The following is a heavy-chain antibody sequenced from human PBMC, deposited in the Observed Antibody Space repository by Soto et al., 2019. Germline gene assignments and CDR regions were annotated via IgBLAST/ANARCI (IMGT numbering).Heavy chain of an antibody. Sequence: PGGSLRLSCAASGFPVSSNYMSWVRQAPGKGLEWVSVIYSGGSTYYADSMKGRFTISRDNAKNSLYLQMNSLRAEDTAVYYCAREEMYSSSWYPDYWGQGTLVTGSS. V-gene: IGHV3-66*01. CDR2: IYSGGST. CDR3: AREEMYSSSWYPDY. J-gene: IGHJ4*02. CDR1: GFPVSSNY. D-gene: IGHD6-13*01.